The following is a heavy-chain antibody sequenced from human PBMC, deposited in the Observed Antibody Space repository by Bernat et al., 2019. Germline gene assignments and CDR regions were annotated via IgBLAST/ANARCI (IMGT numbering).Heavy chain of an antibody. Sequence: QVQLVESGGGLVKPGGSLRLSCAASGFTFSDYYMSWIRQAPGKGLEWVSYISSSSSYTNYADSVKGRFTISRDNAKNSLYLQMNSLRAEDTAVYYCARLYSGYDYFDYWGQGTLVTVSS. CDR3: ARLYSGYDYFDY. CDR2: ISSSSSYT. D-gene: IGHD5-12*01. CDR1: GFTFSDYY. V-gene: IGHV3-11*06. J-gene: IGHJ4*02.